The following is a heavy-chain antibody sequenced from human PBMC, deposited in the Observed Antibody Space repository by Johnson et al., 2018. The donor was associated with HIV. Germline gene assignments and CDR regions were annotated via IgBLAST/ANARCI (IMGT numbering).Heavy chain of an antibody. J-gene: IGHJ3*02. D-gene: IGHD6-13*01. Sequence: VQLVESGGGVVQPGRSLRLSCAASGFTFSSYGMHWVRQAPGKGLEWVANIKQDGSEKYYVDSVKGRFTISRDNAKNSLYLQMNSLRAEDTAVYYCAREGPYSSRWGAFDIWGQGTMVTVSS. CDR2: IKQDGSEK. CDR3: AREGPYSSRWGAFDI. V-gene: IGHV3-7*01. CDR1: GFTFSSYG.